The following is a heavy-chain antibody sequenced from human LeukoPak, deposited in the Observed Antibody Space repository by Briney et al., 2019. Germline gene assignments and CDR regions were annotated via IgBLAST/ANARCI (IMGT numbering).Heavy chain of an antibody. V-gene: IGHV3-21*01. Sequence: GGSLRLSCAASGFTFSSYSMNWVRQAPGKGLEWVSSISSSSSYIYYADSVKGRFTISRDNAKNSLYLQMNSLRAEDAAVYYCARILRGYSYGLGDYWGQGTLVTVSS. CDR2: ISSSSSYI. J-gene: IGHJ4*02. CDR1: GFTFSSYS. CDR3: ARILRGYSYGLGDY. D-gene: IGHD5-18*01.